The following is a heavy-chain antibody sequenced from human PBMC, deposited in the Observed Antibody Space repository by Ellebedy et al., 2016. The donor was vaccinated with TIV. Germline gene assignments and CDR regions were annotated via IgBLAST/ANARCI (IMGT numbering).Heavy chain of an antibody. Sequence: ASVKVSXKASGYTFTSYYMHWVRQAPGQGLEWMGIINPSGGSTSYAQKFQGRVTMTRDTSTSTVYMELSSLRSEDTAVYYCARANTYIVVVPAAIPLQIDDAFDIWGQGTMVTVSS. V-gene: IGHV1-46*01. D-gene: IGHD2-2*02. CDR2: INPSGGST. CDR1: GYTFTSYY. CDR3: ARANTYIVVVPAAIPLQIDDAFDI. J-gene: IGHJ3*02.